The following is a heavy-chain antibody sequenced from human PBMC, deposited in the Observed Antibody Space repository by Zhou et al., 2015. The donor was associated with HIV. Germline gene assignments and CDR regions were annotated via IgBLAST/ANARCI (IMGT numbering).Heavy chain of an antibody. CDR1: GGTFSSYA. CDR3: ASHNIVVVVAARDEYFQH. J-gene: IGHJ1*01. Sequence: QVQLVQSGAEVKKPGSSVKVSCKASGGTFSSYAISWVRQAPGQGLEWMGGIIPIFGTANYAQKFQGRVTITADESTSTAYMELSSLRSEDTAVYYCASHNIVVVVAARDEYFQHWGQGTLVTVSS. CDR2: IIPIFGTA. V-gene: IGHV1-69*01. D-gene: IGHD2-15*01.